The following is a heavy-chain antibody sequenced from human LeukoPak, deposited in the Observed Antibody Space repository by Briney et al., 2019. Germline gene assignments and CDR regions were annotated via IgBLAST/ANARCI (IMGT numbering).Heavy chain of an antibody. D-gene: IGHD3-9*01. CDR3: TSSYDILSDY. Sequence: PGGSLRLSCTASGFTFGDYAMSWVRQAPGKGLEWVGFIRSKAYGGTTEYAAAVKDRFTISRDDSKSIVYLQMNSLKTEDTAVYYCTSSYDILSDYWGQGTLVTVSS. CDR1: GFTFGDYA. V-gene: IGHV3-49*04. CDR2: IRSKAYGGTT. J-gene: IGHJ4*02.